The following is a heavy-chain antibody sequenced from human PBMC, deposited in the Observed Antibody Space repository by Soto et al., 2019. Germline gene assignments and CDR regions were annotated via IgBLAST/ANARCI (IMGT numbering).Heavy chain of an antibody. V-gene: IGHV1-69*01. CDR2: IIPISGTA. J-gene: IGHJ6*02. CDR1: GGTFSSYA. Sequence: QVQLVQSGAEVKKPGSSVKVSCKASGGTFSSYAVSWVRQAPGQGLEWMGGIIPISGTANYAQKFQGRVTITADESTSTACMELSSLRSEDTAVYYCARSQGSSTSLDIYYYFYYGMDVWGQGTTVTVSS. CDR3: ARSQGSSTSLDIYYYFYYGMDV. D-gene: IGHD2-2*01.